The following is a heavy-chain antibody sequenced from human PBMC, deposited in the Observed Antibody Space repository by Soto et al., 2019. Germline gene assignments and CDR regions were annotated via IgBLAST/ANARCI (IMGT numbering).Heavy chain of an antibody. D-gene: IGHD3-10*01. CDR1: GYTFTSYD. CDR3: ASEGYYYGSGIDAFDI. V-gene: IGHV1-8*01. CDR2: MNPNSCNT. Sequence: GASVKVSCKASGYTFTSYDINWVRQATGQGLEWMGWMNPNSCNTGYAQKFQGRVTMTRNTSISTAYMELGSLRSEDTAVYYCASEGYYYGSGIDAFDIWGQGTMVTVSS. J-gene: IGHJ3*02.